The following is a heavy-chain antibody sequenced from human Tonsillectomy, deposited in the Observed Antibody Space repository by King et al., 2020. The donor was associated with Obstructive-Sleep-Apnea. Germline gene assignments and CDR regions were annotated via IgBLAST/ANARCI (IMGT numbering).Heavy chain of an antibody. CDR3: ARLPGQQLVRGYSYYGMDV. V-gene: IGHV5-51*01. Sequence: QLVQSGAEVKKPGESLKISCKGSGYSFTRYWIGWVRQTPGKGLEWMGIIYPGDSDTRYSPSFQGQVTISADKSISTAYLQWSSLKASDTAMYYCARLPGQQLVRGYSYYGMDVWGQGTTVTVSS. D-gene: IGHD6-13*01. CDR1: GYSFTRYW. CDR2: IYPGDSDT. J-gene: IGHJ6*02.